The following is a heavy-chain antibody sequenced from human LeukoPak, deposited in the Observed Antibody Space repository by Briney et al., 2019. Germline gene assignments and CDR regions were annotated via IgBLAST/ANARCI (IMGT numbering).Heavy chain of an antibody. D-gene: IGHD4-11*01. CDR3: VRVFFYSAEDDQLFDP. CDR1: GFTFSKYW. CDR2: IKQDGSKI. Sequence: GGSLRLSCAASGFTFSKYWMTWVRQAPGKGLDWVASIKQDGSKIFYVDSVKGRFTISRDNAKNSLDLQMNSLRAEDTAVNYCVRVFFYSAEDDQLFDPWGQGTLVTVSS. J-gene: IGHJ5*02. V-gene: IGHV3-7*04.